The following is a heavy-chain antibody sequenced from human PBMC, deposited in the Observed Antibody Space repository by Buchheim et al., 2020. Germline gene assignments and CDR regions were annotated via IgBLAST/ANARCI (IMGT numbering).Heavy chain of an antibody. CDR1: GFTFSSYA. V-gene: IGHV3-30*04. Sequence: QVQLVESGGGVVQPGRSLRLSCAASGFTFSSYAMHWVRQAPGKGLEWVAVISYDGSNKYYADSVKGRFTISRDNSKNTLYLQMNSLRAEDTAVYYWARDGPVEMATIEGDYYYGMDVWGQGTT. J-gene: IGHJ6*02. CDR2: ISYDGSNK. CDR3: ARDGPVEMATIEGDYYYGMDV. D-gene: IGHD5-24*01.